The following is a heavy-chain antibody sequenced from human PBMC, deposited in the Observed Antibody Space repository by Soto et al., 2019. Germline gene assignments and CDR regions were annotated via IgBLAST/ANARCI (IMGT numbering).Heavy chain of an antibody. J-gene: IGHJ6*02. CDR2: IYPGDSDT. V-gene: IGHV5-51*01. CDR1: GYSLTNYW. Sequence: PGESLKISCKALGYSLTNYWIGWVRQMPGQGLEWMGIIYPGDSDTRYSPPFQGQITISADKSINTAYLQWNSLEASDNAMYYCARPLGSPTSSRIFYCLDVWGHGTTFPVSS. CDR3: ARPLGSPTSSRIFYCLDV. D-gene: IGHD2-15*01.